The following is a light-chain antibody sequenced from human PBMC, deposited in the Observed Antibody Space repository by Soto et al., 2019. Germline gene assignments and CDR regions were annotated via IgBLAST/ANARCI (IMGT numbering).Light chain of an antibody. CDR3: LQYSTWPPLYT. CDR2: DAS. Sequence: EIVMTQSPATLSVSLGERVTLSCRASQSVSSYLAWHQQKPGQAPRLLISDASTRATDIPDRFSGSGSGTDITLTISSLQSTDLAVYYCLQYSTWPPLYTFGQGTKLEIK. V-gene: IGKV3-15*01. CDR1: QSVSSY. J-gene: IGKJ2*01.